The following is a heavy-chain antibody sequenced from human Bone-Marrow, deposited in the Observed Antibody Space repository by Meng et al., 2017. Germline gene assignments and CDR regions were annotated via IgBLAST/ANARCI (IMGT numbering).Heavy chain of an antibody. CDR2: IIPIFGTA. V-gene: IGHV1-69*05. Sequence: SVKVSCKASGGTFSSYAISWVRQAPGQGLEWMGGIIPIFGTANYAQKFQGRVTITTDESTSTAYMELSRLRSEGTAVYYCARGDYAEYFDYWGQGTLVTVSS. D-gene: IGHD4-17*01. CDR1: GGTFSSYA. J-gene: IGHJ4*02. CDR3: ARGDYAEYFDY.